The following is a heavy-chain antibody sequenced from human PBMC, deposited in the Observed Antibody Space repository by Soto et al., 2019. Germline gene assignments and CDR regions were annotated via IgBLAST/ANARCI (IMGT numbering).Heavy chain of an antibody. J-gene: IGHJ4*02. Sequence: ASVKVSCKASGGTFSSYAISWVRQAPGQGLEWMGGIIPIFGTANYAQKFQGRVTITADESTSTAYMELSSLRSEDTAVYYCARVSSSSWYSPLYYFDYWGQGTLVTVSS. CDR2: IIPIFGTA. CDR1: GGTFSSYA. V-gene: IGHV1-69*13. D-gene: IGHD6-13*01. CDR3: ARVSSSSWYSPLYYFDY.